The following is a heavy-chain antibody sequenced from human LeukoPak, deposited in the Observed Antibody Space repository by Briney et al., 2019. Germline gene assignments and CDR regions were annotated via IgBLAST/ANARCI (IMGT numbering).Heavy chain of an antibody. CDR1: GYTFTSYG. D-gene: IGHD7-27*01. CDR3: ARGDGRNWGYRDHAFDI. Sequence: EASVKVSCKASGYTFTSYGIGLVRQAPGQGLEWMGWISAYNGNTNYAQKLQGRVTMTTDTSTSTAYMELRSLRSDDTAVYYCARGDGRNWGYRDHAFDIWGQGTMVTVSS. CDR2: ISAYNGNT. V-gene: IGHV1-18*01. J-gene: IGHJ3*02.